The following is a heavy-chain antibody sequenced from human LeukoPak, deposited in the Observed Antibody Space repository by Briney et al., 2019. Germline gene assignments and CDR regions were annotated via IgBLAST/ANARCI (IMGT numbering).Heavy chain of an antibody. Sequence: ASVKVSCKASGYTFTGYYMHWVRQAPGQGLGWMGWINPNSGGTNYAQKFQGRVTMTRDTSISTAYMELSRLRSDDTAVYYCARGYCSSTSCYFLHYYYYGMDVWGQGTTVTVSS. V-gene: IGHV1-2*02. CDR2: INPNSGGT. J-gene: IGHJ6*02. CDR1: GYTFTGYY. D-gene: IGHD2-2*01. CDR3: ARGYCSSTSCYFLHYYYYGMDV.